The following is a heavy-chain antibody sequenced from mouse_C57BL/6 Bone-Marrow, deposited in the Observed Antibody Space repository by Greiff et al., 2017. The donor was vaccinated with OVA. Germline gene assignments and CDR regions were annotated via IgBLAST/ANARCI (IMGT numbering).Heavy chain of an antibody. CDR2: ISSGGSYT. CDR1: GFTFSSYG. V-gene: IGHV5-6*01. J-gene: IGHJ3*01. D-gene: IGHD6-1*01. Sequence: EVMLVESGGDLAKPGGSLKLSCAASGFTFSSYGMSWVRQTPDKRLEWVATISSGGSYTYYPDSVKGRFTISRDNAKNTLYLQMSSLKSEDTAMYYCARLCLAYWGQGTLVTVSA. CDR3: ARLCLAY.